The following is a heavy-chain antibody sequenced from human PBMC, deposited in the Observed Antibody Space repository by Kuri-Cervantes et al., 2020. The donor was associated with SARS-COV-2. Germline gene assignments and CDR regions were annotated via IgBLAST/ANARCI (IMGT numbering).Heavy chain of an antibody. CDR1: SGSISTFY. J-gene: IGHJ4*02. CDR3: ARGRPLVDY. V-gene: IGHV4-59*01. CDR2: VYYTGVA. Sequence: SESLSLTCSVSSGSISTFYWSWIRQFPGKRLEWIGYVYYTGVAKYNPSLKSRFTMSVDTSKNQFSLRLSSVTPADKAIYSCARGRPLVDYWGQGTLVTVSS.